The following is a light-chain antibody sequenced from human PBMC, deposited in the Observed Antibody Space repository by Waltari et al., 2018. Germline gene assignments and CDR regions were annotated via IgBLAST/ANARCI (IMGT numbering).Light chain of an antibody. Sequence: DIVMTQSPDSLAVSPGERATINCKSSQSVLYSSNNKNYLAWYQQKPGQPPKLLIYWASTRESGVPDRFSGSGSGTDFTLTISSLQAEDVAVYYCQQYYSTSYTFGQGTKLEIK. CDR2: WAS. J-gene: IGKJ2*01. CDR3: QQYYSTSYT. CDR1: QSVLYSSNNKNY. V-gene: IGKV4-1*01.